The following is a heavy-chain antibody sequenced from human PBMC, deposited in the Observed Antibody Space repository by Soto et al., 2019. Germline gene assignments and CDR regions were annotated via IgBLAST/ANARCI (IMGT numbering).Heavy chain of an antibody. V-gene: IGHV4-59*01. CDR3: ARDTGNWFDP. D-gene: IGHD2-8*02. J-gene: IGHJ5*02. CDR2: IYYSGST. Sequence: SETLSRTCTVSGGSISSYYWSWIRQPPGKGLEWIGYIYYSGSTNYNPSLKSRVTISVDTSKNQFSLKLSSVTAADTAVYYCARDTGNWFDPWGQGTLVTVSS. CDR1: GGSISSYY.